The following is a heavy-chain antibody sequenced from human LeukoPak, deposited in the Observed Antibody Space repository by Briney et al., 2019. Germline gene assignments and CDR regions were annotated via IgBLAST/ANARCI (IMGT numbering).Heavy chain of an antibody. Sequence: GGSLRLSCAASGFTFSSYGMHWVRQAPGKGLEWVAVISYDGSNKYYADSVKGRFTISRDNSKNTLYLQMNSLRAEDTAVYYCAKESAGGTDAFDIWGQGTMVTVSS. V-gene: IGHV3-30*18. CDR2: ISYDGSNK. D-gene: IGHD4-23*01. CDR3: AKESAGGTDAFDI. CDR1: GFTFSSYG. J-gene: IGHJ3*02.